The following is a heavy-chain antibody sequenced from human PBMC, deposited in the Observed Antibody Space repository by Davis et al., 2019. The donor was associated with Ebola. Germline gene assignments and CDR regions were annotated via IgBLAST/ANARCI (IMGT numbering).Heavy chain of an antibody. J-gene: IGHJ3*02. V-gene: IGHV3-30-3*01. CDR1: GFTFSSYA. Sequence: GESLKISCAASGFTFSSYAMHWVRQAPGKGLEWVAVISYDGSNKYYADSVKGRFTISRDNAKNSLYLQMNSLRAEDTAVYYCASVSSSSGDDLAFDIWGQGTMVTVSS. CDR3: ASVSSSSGDDLAFDI. CDR2: ISYDGSNK. D-gene: IGHD6-6*01.